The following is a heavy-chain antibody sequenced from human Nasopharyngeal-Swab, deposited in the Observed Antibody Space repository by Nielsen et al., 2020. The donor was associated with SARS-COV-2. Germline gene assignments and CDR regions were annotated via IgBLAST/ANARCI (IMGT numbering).Heavy chain of an antibody. J-gene: IGHJ1*01. CDR3: AKGMGETGTTGYFQH. CDR1: GFTFDDYA. D-gene: IGHD1-7*01. Sequence: GESLKISCAVSGFTFDDYAMHWVRQTPGKGLEWVALISWDGGTTFYSDSVKGRFTISTDNSKNSLYLQMNSLRAEDSALYYCAKGMGETGTTGYFQHWGQGTLVTVSS. V-gene: IGHV3-43D*03. CDR2: ISWDGGTT.